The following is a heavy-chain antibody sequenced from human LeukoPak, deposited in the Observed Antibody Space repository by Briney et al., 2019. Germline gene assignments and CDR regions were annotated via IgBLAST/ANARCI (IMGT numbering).Heavy chain of an antibody. CDR1: GFSFSTSGVG. CDR3: VHRRPSHYFDY. CDR2: IYWDDDK. J-gene: IGHJ4*02. Sequence: SGPTLVKPTQTLTLTCTFSGFSFSTSGVGVGWIRQPPGKALEWLALIYWDDDKRYSPSLSTRLTITKDTSKNQVVLTMTNMDPVDTATYYCVHRRPSHYFDYWGQGTLVTVSP. V-gene: IGHV2-5*02.